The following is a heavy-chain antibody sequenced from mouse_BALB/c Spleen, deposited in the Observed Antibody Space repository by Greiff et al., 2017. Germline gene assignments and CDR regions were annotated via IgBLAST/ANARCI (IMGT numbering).Heavy chain of an antibody. CDR3: LKAYYRYDSYWYFDV. Sequence: QVQLQQSGPGLVQPSQSLSITCTVSGFSLTSYGVHWVRQSPGKGLEWLGVIWSGGSTDYNAAFISRLSISKDNSKSQVFFKMNSLQADDTAIYYCLKAYYRYDSYWYFDVWGAGTTVTVSS. V-gene: IGHV2-4-1*01. J-gene: IGHJ1*01. D-gene: IGHD2-14*01. CDR1: GFSLTSYG. CDR2: IWSGGST.